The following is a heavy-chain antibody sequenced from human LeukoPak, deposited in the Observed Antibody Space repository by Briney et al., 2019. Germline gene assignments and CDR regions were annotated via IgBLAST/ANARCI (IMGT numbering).Heavy chain of an antibody. D-gene: IGHD6-6*01. CDR1: GLTFSSYG. J-gene: IGHJ4*02. Sequence: GGSLRLSCAASGLTFSSYGMHWVRQAPGKGPEWVAVISYDGSNKYYADSVKGRFTISRDNSKNTLYLQMNSLRAEDTAVYYCWSYSSLFDYWGQGTLVTVSS. CDR2: ISYDGSNK. CDR3: WSYSSLFDY. V-gene: IGHV3-30*03.